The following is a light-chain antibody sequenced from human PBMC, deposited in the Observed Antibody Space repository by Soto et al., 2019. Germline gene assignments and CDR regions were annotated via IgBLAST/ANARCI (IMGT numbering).Light chain of an antibody. CDR3: CSYAGSSSSYV. CDR2: EVS. J-gene: IGLJ1*01. V-gene: IGLV2-23*02. Sequence: QSALTQPASVSGSPGQSITISCTGTSSYGGSYNLYSWYQQHPGKAPKLLIYEVSKRPSGVSNHSSGSKSGNTASLTISGHQAEDEAAYYCCSYAGSSSSYVFGTGTKLTVL. CDR1: SSYGGSYNL.